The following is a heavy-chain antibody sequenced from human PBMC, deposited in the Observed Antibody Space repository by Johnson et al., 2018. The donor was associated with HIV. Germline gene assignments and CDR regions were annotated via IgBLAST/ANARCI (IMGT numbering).Heavy chain of an antibody. Sequence: VLLVESGGGLVQPGGSLRLSCAASGFTFSSYAMHWVRQAPGKGLEYVSAISSNGGSTYYANSVKGRFTISRDNSKNTLYLQMGSLRAEDMAVYYCARARGDFWSGYPAFDIWGPGTMVTVSS. CDR3: ARARGDFWSGYPAFDI. J-gene: IGHJ3*02. CDR2: ISSNGGST. CDR1: GFTFSSYA. D-gene: IGHD3-3*01. V-gene: IGHV3-64*01.